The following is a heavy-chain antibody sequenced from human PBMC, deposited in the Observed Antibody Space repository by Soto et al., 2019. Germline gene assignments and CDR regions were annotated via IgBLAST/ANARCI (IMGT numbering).Heavy chain of an antibody. D-gene: IGHD3-10*01. CDR2: IYPGDSDT. J-gene: IGHJ4*02. V-gene: IGHV5-51*01. CDR3: ARGDITMVRGVMKGGFDY. CDR1: GYSFTSYW. Sequence: PGESLKISCKGSGYSFTSYWIGWVRQMPGKGLVWMGIIYPGDSDTRYSPSFQGQVTISADKSISTAYLQWSSLKASDTAMYYCARGDITMVRGVMKGGFDYWGQGTLVTVSS.